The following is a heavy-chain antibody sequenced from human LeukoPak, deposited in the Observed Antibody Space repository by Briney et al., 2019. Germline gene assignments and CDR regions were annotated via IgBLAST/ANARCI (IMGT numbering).Heavy chain of an antibody. V-gene: IGHV3-9*03. CDR2: ISWNSGSI. CDR3: AKDRGPGILWFGELLGGAFDI. J-gene: IGHJ3*02. Sequence: GGSLRLSCAASGFTFDDYAMHWVRHAPGKGLEWVSGISWNSGSIGYADSVEGRFTISRDNAKNSLYLQMNSLRAEDMALYYCAKDRGPGILWFGELLGGAFDIWGQGTMVTVSS. D-gene: IGHD3-10*01. CDR1: GFTFDDYA.